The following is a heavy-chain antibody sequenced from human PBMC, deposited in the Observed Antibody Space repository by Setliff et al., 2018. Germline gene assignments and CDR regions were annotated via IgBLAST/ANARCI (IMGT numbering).Heavy chain of an antibody. CDR1: GGSVNSGYDN. D-gene: IGHD5-12*01. V-gene: IGHV4-61*10. Sequence: PSETLSLTCTVSGGSVNSGYDNWNWLRQPAGKGLEWIGHINRRGSTNFTPSLKSRVTMSVDTSKSQFSLKLSSVTAAETAVYYCAAVVATSLNYVDNWGQGTLVTVSS. CDR2: INRRGST. J-gene: IGHJ4*02. CDR3: AAVVATSLNYVDN.